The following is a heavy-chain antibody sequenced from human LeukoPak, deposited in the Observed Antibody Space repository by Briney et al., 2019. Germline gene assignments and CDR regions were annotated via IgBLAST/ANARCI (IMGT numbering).Heavy chain of an antibody. J-gene: IGHJ5*02. CDR3: AKDPVSAGEQWLVRPHVPGWFDP. D-gene: IGHD6-19*01. CDR1: GFTFDDYG. Sequence: GGSLRLSCAASGFTFDDYGMSWVRQAPGKGLEWVSGINWNGGSTGYADSVKGRFTISRDNSKNTLYLQMNSLRAEDTAVYYCAKDPVSAGEQWLVRPHVPGWFDPWGQGTLVTVSS. CDR2: INWNGGST. V-gene: IGHV3-20*04.